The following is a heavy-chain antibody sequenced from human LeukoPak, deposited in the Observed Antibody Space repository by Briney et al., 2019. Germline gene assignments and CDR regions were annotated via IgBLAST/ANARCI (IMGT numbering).Heavy chain of an antibody. D-gene: IGHD4-17*01. J-gene: IGHJ4*02. V-gene: IGHV3-23*01. CDR3: AKGNYGEKIDY. CDR1: GFTFSSYA. Sequence: GGSLRLSCAASGFTFSSYAMSWVRQAPGKGLEWVSAISGSGGSTNYADSVKGRFTISRDNSKNTLYLQMNSLKAEDAALYYCAKGNYGEKIDYWGPGTLVTVSS. CDR2: ISGSGGST.